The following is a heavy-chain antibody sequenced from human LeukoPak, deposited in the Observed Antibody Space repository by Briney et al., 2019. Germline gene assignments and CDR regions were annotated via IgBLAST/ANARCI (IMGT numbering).Heavy chain of an antibody. V-gene: IGHV4-59*01. J-gene: IGHJ4*02. CDR1: GGSISSYY. D-gene: IGHD3-3*01. CDR2: IYYSGST. CDR3: ARVGDYDFWSGYLDY. Sequence: SETLSLTCTVSGGSISSYYWSWIRQPPGKGLEWIGYIYYSGSTNYNPSLKSRVTISVDTSKNQSSLKLSSVTAADTAVYYCARVGDYDFWSGYLDYWGQGTLVTVSS.